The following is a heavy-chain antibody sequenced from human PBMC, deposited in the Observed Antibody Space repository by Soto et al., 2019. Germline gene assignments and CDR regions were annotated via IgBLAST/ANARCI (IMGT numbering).Heavy chain of an antibody. V-gene: IGHV3-73*01. D-gene: IGHD3-3*01. CDR3: TRHDSNYDFWSGSPPRYGMDV. Sequence: GGSLSLSCAASGCTFSGSARHWVRQASGKGLEWVGRIRSKANSYATAYAASVKGRFTISRDDSKNTAYLQMNSLKTEDTAVYYCTRHDSNYDFWSGSPPRYGMDVWGQGTTVTVSS. J-gene: IGHJ6*02. CDR2: IRSKANSYAT. CDR1: GCTFSGSA.